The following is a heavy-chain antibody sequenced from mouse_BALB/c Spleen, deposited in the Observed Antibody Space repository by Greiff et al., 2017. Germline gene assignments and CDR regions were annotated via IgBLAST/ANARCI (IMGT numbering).Heavy chain of an antibody. Sequence: VHVKQSGPELVKPGASVKVSCKASGYAFTSYNMYWVKQSHGKSLEWIGYIDPYNGGTSYNQKFKGKATLTVDKSSSTAYMHLNSLTSEDSAVYYCATLRSLYYFDYWGQGTTLTVSS. CDR2: IDPYNGGT. V-gene: IGHV1S135*01. CDR1: GYAFTSYN. D-gene: IGHD1-1*01. CDR3: ATLRSLYYFDY. J-gene: IGHJ2*01.